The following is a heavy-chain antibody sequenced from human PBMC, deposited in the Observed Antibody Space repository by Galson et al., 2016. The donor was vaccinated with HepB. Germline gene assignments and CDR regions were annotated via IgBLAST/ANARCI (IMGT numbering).Heavy chain of an antibody. CDR2: IRRSGDST. J-gene: IGHJ6*04. CDR3: VQGSTAPAV. V-gene: IGHV3-23*01. CDR1: GFTFSSYS. Sequence: SLRLSCAASGFTFSSYSMNWVRQAPGKGLEVVSSIRRSGDSTDYADSVKGRFTISRDNSKNTLSLQMNSLTADDTAIYYCVQGSTAPAVWGKGTTVTVSS. D-gene: IGHD1-26*01.